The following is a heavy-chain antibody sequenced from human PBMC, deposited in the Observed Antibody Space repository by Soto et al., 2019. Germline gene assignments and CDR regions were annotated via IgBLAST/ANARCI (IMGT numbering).Heavy chain of an antibody. CDR2: ISYSGST. CDR1: GGSIRSEDYY. Sequence: QVQLQESGPGLVKPSQTLSLTCTVSGGSIRSEDYYWSWIRQPPGKGLEWIGYISYSGSTAYKSSLSTRVIISVDKSKSQVSLSLSSATAADTAVHYCGPARMVAFTAVDYWGQAPEVAVSS. J-gene: IGHJ4*02. V-gene: IGHV4-30-4*01. D-gene: IGHD2-15*01. CDR3: GPARMVAFTAVDY.